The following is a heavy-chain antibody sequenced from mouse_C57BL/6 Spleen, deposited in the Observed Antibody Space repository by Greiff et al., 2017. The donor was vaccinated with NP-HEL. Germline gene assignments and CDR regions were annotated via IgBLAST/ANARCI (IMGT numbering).Heavy chain of an antibody. CDR1: GYTFTSYW. J-gene: IGHJ4*01. Sequence: VQLQQPGAELVMPGASVKLSCKASGYTFTSYWMHWVKQRPGQGLEWIGEIDPSDSYTNYNQKFKGKSTLTVDKSSSTAYMQLSSLTSEDSAVYYCALIRDAMDYWGQGTSVTVSS. V-gene: IGHV1-69*01. CDR2: IDPSDSYT. CDR3: ALIRDAMDY. D-gene: IGHD3-2*02.